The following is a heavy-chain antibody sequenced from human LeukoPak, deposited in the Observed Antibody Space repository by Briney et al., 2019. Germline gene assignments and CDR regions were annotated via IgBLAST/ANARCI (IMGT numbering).Heavy chain of an antibody. V-gene: IGHV1-24*01. CDR1: GYTLTELS. Sequence: ASVKVSCKVSGYTLTELSMHWVRQAPGKGLEWMGGFDPEDGETIYAQKFQGRVTMTEDTSTDTAYMELSSLRSEDTAVYYCATNAAAIDALDIWGQGTMVTVSS. J-gene: IGHJ3*02. CDR3: ATNAAAIDALDI. D-gene: IGHD2-2*01. CDR2: FDPEDGET.